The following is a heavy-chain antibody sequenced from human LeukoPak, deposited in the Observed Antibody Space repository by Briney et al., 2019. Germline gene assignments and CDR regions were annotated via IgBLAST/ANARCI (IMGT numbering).Heavy chain of an antibody. CDR1: GGSISTYY. CDR3: ARGSFMVRGVISYDY. D-gene: IGHD3-10*01. V-gene: IGHV4-59*01. CDR2: IYYSGST. Sequence: SETLSLTCTVSGGSISTYYWSWIRHPPGKGLEWIGNIYYSGSTNYNPSLKSRVTISVDTSKNQLSLKVSSVTAADTAVYYCARGSFMVRGVISYDYWGQGTLVTVSS. J-gene: IGHJ4*02.